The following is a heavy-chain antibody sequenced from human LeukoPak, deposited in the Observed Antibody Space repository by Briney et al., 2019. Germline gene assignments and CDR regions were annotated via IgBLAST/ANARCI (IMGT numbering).Heavy chain of an antibody. CDR1: GFTFSGYW. V-gene: IGHV3-7*01. CDR3: ARDPSRRYTYGYGDS. CDR2: INQDGSEK. Sequence: GGSLRLSCAASGFTFSGYWMNWVRQPPGKGLEWVANINQDGSEKYYVDSVKGRFTISRDNARSSLYVQMNSLRAEDTGLYYCARDPSRRYTYGYGDSWGQGTLVTVSS. J-gene: IGHJ4*02. D-gene: IGHD5-18*01.